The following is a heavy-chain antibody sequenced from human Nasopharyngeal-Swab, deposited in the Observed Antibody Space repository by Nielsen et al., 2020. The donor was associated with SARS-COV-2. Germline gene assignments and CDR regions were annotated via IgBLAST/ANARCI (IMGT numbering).Heavy chain of an antibody. Sequence: GGSLRLSCKGSGYSFTSYWIGWVRQMPGKGLEWMGIIYPGDSDTRYSPSFQGQVTISADKSISTAYLQWSSLKASDTAMYYCARGVYGSTYYFDYWGQGTLVTVSS. CDR1: GYSFTSYW. D-gene: IGHD5/OR15-5a*01. CDR3: ARGVYGSTYYFDY. V-gene: IGHV5-51*01. CDR2: IYPGDSDT. J-gene: IGHJ4*02.